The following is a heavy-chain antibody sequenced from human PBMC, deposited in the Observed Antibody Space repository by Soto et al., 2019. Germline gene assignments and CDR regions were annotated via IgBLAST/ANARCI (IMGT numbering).Heavy chain of an antibody. D-gene: IGHD3-3*01. V-gene: IGHV4-34*01. CDR3: ARGGGTIFGVVTYYFDY. CDR2: INHSGST. Sequence: QVQLQQWGAGLLKPSETLSLTCAVYGGSFSGYYWSWVRQPPGKGLEWIGEINHSGSTNYNPSLKSRDTISVDTSKNQFSLKLSSVTAADTAVYYCARGGGTIFGVVTYYFDYWGQGTLVTVSS. CDR1: GGSFSGYY. J-gene: IGHJ4*02.